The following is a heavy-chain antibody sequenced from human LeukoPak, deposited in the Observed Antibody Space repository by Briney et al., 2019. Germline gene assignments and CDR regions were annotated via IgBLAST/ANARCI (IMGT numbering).Heavy chain of an antibody. Sequence: SETLSLTCTVSGASIRSNYWSWIRQPPGKGLEWIGYIYYSGSTNYNPSLKSRVTISVDTSKNQFSLKLSSVTAADTAVYYCARHVGNSGSGSYLTYFDYWGQGTLVTVSS. CDR2: IYYSGST. CDR3: ARHVGNSGSGSYLTYFDY. CDR1: GASIRSNY. D-gene: IGHD3-10*01. V-gene: IGHV4-59*08. J-gene: IGHJ4*02.